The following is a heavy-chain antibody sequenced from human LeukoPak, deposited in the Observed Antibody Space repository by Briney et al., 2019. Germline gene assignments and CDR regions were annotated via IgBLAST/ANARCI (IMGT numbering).Heavy chain of an antibody. CDR1: GGYFSGYY. J-gene: IGHJ5*02. D-gene: IGHD1-1*01. CDR2: INHSGST. CDR3: ARGEINWNDRRMSSPLWRFDP. V-gene: IGHV4-34*01. Sequence: SETLSPTCAVYGGYFSGYYWSWIRQPPGKGLEWIGEINHSGSTHYNPSLKSLVHISVDTSKNQFPLKLNSVTAADTAVYYCARGEINWNDRRMSSPLWRFDPGAQGTLVTVSS.